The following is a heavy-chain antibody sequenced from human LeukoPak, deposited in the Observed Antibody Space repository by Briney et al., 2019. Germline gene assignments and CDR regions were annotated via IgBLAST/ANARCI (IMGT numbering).Heavy chain of an antibody. J-gene: IGHJ6*02. CDR2: IYYSGST. CDR3: ANGRRDIVVVPPKYGTDV. Sequence: SETLSLTCTVSGGSISSGGYYWSWIRQHPGKGLEWIGYIYYSGSTYYNPSLKSRVTISVDTSKNQFSLKLSSVTAADTAVYYCANGRRDIVVVPPKYGTDVWGQGTTVNVSS. CDR1: GGSISSGGYY. D-gene: IGHD2-2*01. V-gene: IGHV4-31*03.